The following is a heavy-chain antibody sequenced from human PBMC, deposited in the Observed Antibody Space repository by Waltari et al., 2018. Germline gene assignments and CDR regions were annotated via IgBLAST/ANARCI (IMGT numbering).Heavy chain of an antibody. J-gene: IGHJ5*02. CDR2: IYTRGGT. CDR3: ARGTITGTRWFDP. CDR1: GGSISSGSYY. V-gene: IGHV4-61*02. D-gene: IGHD1-20*01. Sequence: QVQLQESGPGLVKPSQTLSLTCTVSGGSISSGSYYWSWIRQPAGKGRGWIGRIYTRGGTNYNPSLKSRVTISVDTSKNQFSLKLSSVTAADTAVYYCARGTITGTRWFDPWGQGTLVTVSS.